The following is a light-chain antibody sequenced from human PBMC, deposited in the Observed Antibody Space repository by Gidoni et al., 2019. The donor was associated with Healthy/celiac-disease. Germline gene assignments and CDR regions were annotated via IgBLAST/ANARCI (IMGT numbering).Light chain of an antibody. CDR3: QQYGSSPLLT. Sequence: MVLTQSPGTLSLSPGERATLSCRASQSVSSSYLAWYQQKPGQAPRLLIYGASSRATGIPDRFSGSGSGTDFTLTISRLEPEDFAVYYCQQYGSSPLLTFGGXTKVEIK. V-gene: IGKV3-20*01. CDR2: GAS. J-gene: IGKJ4*01. CDR1: QSVSSSY.